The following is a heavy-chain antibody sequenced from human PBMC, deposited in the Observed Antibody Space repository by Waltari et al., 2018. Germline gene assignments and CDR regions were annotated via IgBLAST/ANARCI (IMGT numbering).Heavy chain of an antibody. CDR1: GGSISSYY. Sequence: QVQLQESGSGLVKPSETLSLTCTVSGGSISSYYWSWIRQPPGKGLEWIGYIYYSGSTNYNPSLKSRVTISVDTSKNQFSLKLSSVTAADTAGYYCARGRAPMTTVTSWGQGTLVTVSS. CDR3: ARGRAPMTTVTS. V-gene: IGHV4-59*01. D-gene: IGHD4-4*01. J-gene: IGHJ4*02. CDR2: IYYSGST.